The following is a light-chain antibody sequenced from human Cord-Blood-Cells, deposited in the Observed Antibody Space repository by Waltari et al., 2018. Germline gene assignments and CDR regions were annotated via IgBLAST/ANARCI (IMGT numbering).Light chain of an antibody. CDR3: NSRDSSGTHLV. Sequence: SSDLTQAPAESVALGPTVRITCQGDSLTSYYASWCQQKPGQAPVLVIDAKNNRPSGTPARFMGSRSGNTASLTSTGAVGEGETDFYANSRDSSGTHLVLGGGTKLTVL. CDR1: SLTSYY. CDR2: AKN. V-gene: IGLV3-19*01. J-gene: IGLJ3*02.